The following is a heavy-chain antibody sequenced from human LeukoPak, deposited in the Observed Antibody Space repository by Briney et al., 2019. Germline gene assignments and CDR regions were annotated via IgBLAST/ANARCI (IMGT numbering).Heavy chain of an antibody. CDR3: ATGNYYDSRGYYTFGH. CDR2: IDGDGSTT. V-gene: IGHV3-74*01. D-gene: IGHD3-22*01. Sequence: GGSLRLSCAASGFTFSRYWMHWVRQAPGKGLVWVSRIDGDGSTTSYADSVKGGFTISRDNAKNTLYLQMNSLRAEDTAVYYCATGNYYDSRGYYTFGHWGQGTLVTVSS. CDR1: GFTFSRYW. J-gene: IGHJ1*01.